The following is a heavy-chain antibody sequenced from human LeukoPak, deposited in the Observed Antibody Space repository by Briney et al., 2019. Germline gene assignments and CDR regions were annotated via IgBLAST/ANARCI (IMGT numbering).Heavy chain of an antibody. D-gene: IGHD1-26*01. CDR1: GFTFSSYA. Sequence: GGSLRLSCAASGFTFSSYAMTWVRQAPGKELEWVSAISGSGVSTYYADSVKGRFTISRDNSRNTLYLQMNTLRAEDTAVYYCAKDLGDYSGTYYNSFDLWGQGTLVTVSS. J-gene: IGHJ5*02. CDR3: AKDLGDYSGTYYNSFDL. V-gene: IGHV3-23*01. CDR2: ISGSGVST.